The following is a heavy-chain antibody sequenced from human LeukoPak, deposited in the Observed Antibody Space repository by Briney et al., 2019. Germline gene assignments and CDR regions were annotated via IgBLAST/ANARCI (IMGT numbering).Heavy chain of an antibody. J-gene: IGHJ5*02. CDR1: GGTFSSYA. CDR2: IIPIFGTA. CDR3: ASGVILSSGWYKDWFDP. D-gene: IGHD6-19*01. V-gene: IGHV1-69*13. Sequence: SVKVSCKASGGTFSSYAISWVRQAPGQGLEWMGGIIPIFGTANYAQKFQGRVTITADESTSTAYMELSSLRSEDTAVYYCASGVILSSGWYKDWFDPWGQGTLVTVS.